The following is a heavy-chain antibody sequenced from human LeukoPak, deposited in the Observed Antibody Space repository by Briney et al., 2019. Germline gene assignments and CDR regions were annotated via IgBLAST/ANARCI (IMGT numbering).Heavy chain of an antibody. Sequence: PSETLSLTCSVSGDSVTNSLVSWGRIRQPPGKGLEWVGNVNSSGSTASNPSLRSRATMSVDTSKNQFALKMRSVTTADTAVYYCVRLRKGRYFDYIFDLWGQGTLVTVSS. CDR1: GDSVTNSLVS. V-gene: IGHV4-39*01. CDR3: VRLRKGRYFDYIFDL. D-gene: IGHD3-9*01. J-gene: IGHJ4*02. CDR2: VNSSGST.